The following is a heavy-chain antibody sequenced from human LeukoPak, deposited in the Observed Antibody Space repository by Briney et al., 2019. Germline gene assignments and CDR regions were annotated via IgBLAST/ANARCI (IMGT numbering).Heavy chain of an antibody. CDR3: ARVSQVYYDSSGYGGGAFDI. V-gene: IGHV4-34*01. CDR1: GGSFSGYY. Sequence: PSETLSLTCAVYGGSFSGYYWSWIRQPPGKGLEWIGEINHSGSTNYNPSLKSRVTISVDTSKNQFSLKLSSVTAADTAVYYCARVSQVYYDSSGYGGGAFDIWGQGTMVTVSS. D-gene: IGHD3-22*01. J-gene: IGHJ3*02. CDR2: INHSGST.